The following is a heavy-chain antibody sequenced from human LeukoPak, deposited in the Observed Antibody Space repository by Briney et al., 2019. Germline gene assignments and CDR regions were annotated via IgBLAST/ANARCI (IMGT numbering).Heavy chain of an antibody. D-gene: IGHD5-18*01. V-gene: IGHV3-15*01. CDR3: TTLPGYSYGYLQDY. J-gene: IGHJ4*02. Sequence: GGSLRLSCAASGFTFSKAWMSWVRQAPGKGLEWVGHIKATPDGGTTEYGAPVKGGFTIPRDDSKNTLYLQMNSLKSEDTAVYFCTTLPGYSYGYLQDYWGQGTLVTVSS. CDR2: IKATPDGGTT. CDR1: GFTFSKAW.